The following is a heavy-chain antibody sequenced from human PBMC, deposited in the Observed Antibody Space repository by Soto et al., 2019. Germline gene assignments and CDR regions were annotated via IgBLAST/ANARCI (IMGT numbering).Heavy chain of an antibody. D-gene: IGHD2-15*01. CDR3: APHVSCSGGSCQYDAFAI. CDR2: VTADGGT. CDR1: GFTFSNAW. V-gene: IGHV3-53*01. Sequence: PGGSLRLSCAASGFTFSNAWMNWVRQAPGKGPEWVSTVTADGGTYYADSVKGRFAMSRDTSENTLYLQMNSLGAEDTAAYYCAPHVSCSGGSCQYDAFAIRGQGTMVTVSS. J-gene: IGHJ3*02.